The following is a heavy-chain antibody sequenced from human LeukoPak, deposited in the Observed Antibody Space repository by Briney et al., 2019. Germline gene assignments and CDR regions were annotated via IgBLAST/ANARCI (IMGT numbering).Heavy chain of an antibody. J-gene: IGHJ5*02. Sequence: SVKVSCKASGGTFSSYTISWVRQAPGQGLEWMGRIIPILGIANYAQKFQGRVTMTRNTSISTAYMELSSLRSEDTAVYYCARGRLDYGGDPWGQGTLVTVSS. CDR3: ARGRLDYGGDP. CDR1: GGTFSSYT. V-gene: IGHV1-69*02. CDR2: IIPILGIA. D-gene: IGHD4-17*01.